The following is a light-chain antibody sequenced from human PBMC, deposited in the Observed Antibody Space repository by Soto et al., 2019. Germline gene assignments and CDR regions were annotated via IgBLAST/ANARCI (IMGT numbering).Light chain of an antibody. V-gene: IGKV3-11*01. CDR1: QSVTNY. CDR3: QQRLNWPPG. J-gene: IGKJ1*01. Sequence: EIFLTQSPDTLSLSPGERATLSCRASQSVTNYIAWYQQRPGQAPRPLIYDASNRATGVPARFSGSGSGTDFTLTISDLEPADFGLYYCQQRLNWPPGFGQGTKVEIK. CDR2: DAS.